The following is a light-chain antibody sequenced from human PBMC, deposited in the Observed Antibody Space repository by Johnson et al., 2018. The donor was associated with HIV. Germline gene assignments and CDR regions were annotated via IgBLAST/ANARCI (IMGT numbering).Light chain of an antibody. CDR3: GTWDSSLTAGV. V-gene: IGLV1-51*01. Sequence: SVLTQPPSVSAAPGQKVTISCSGSNSNIGSNYVSWYQQLPGTAPKLLIYDNNKRPSGIPDRFSGSKSGTSATLGITGLQTGDEADYYCGTWDSSLTAGVFGTGTKVTVL. CDR1: NSNIGSNY. J-gene: IGLJ1*01. CDR2: DNN.